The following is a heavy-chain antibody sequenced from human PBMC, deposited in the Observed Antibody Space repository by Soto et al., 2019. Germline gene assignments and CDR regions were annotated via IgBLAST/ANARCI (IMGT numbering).Heavy chain of an antibody. CDR2: MYNTGST. Sequence: SETLSLTCTVSGDSISSYYWNWMRQPPGKGLEWIGYMYNTGSTVYNPSFKSRVTISVDTSKNQFSLKLNSVTAADTAVYYCARDLWGYCGTDCYPLDVWGQGTTVTVSS. CDR1: GDSISSYY. J-gene: IGHJ6*02. CDR3: ARDLWGYCGTDCYPLDV. D-gene: IGHD2-21*02. V-gene: IGHV4-59*01.